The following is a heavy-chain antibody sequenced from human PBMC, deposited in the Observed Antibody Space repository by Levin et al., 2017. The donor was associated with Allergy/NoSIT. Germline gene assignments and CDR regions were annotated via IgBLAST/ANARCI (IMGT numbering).Heavy chain of an antibody. CDR2: IYYSGST. J-gene: IGHJ4*02. CDR1: GGSISSSSYY. Sequence: SETLSLTCTVSGGSISSSSYYWGWIRQPPGKGLEWIGSIYYSGSTYYNPSLKSRVTISVDTSKNQFSLKLSSVTAADTAVYYCARGWGYQLLYLFGRAAVNFDYWGQGTLVTVSS. V-gene: IGHV4-39*01. D-gene: IGHD2-2*02. CDR3: ARGWGYQLLYLFGRAAVNFDY.